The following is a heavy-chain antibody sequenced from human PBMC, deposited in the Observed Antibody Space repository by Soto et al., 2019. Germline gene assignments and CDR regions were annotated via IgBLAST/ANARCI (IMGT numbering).Heavy chain of an antibody. CDR1: GYTFTSYD. CDR2: MNPNSGST. J-gene: IGHJ3*02. Sequence: QVQLVQSGAEVKKPGASVKVSCKASGYTFTSYDINWVRQATGQGLEWMGWMNPNSGSTAYAQKFQGRVTMIRNTSMSTAYMELSSLRSEATAVYYCARERGAFDIWGQGTMVTVSS. CDR3: ARERGAFDI. V-gene: IGHV1-8*01.